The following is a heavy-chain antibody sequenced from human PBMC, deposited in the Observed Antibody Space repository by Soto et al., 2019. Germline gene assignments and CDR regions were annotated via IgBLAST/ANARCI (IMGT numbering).Heavy chain of an antibody. CDR1: GYSFTSYY. Sequence: VTLVQSGAEVRAPGASVKVHCKPSGYSFTSYYINWVRQAPGQGLEWMGIINPSGGSANYAQEFQGRVTMTVDTSTSTVYMELSSLTSDDTAVYYCARRGYDSGWSLDSWGQGTLVTVSS. J-gene: IGHJ4*02. CDR2: INPSGGSA. CDR3: ARRGYDSGWSLDS. D-gene: IGHD6-19*01. V-gene: IGHV1-46*01.